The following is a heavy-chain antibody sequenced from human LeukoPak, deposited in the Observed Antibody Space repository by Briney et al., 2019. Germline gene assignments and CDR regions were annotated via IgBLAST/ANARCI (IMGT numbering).Heavy chain of an antibody. Sequence: PGGSLRLSCAASGFTFSSYWMSWVRQAPGKGLEWVANIKQDGSEKYYVDSVKGRSTISRDNAKNSLYLQMNSLRAEDTAVYYCARLSSPPWRYYMDVWGKGTTVTVSS. J-gene: IGHJ6*03. CDR2: IKQDGSEK. V-gene: IGHV3-7*01. CDR3: ARLSSPPWRYYMDV. CDR1: GFTFSSYW.